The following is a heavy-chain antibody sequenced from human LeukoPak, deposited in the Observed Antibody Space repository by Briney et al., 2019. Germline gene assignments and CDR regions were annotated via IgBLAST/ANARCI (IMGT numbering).Heavy chain of an antibody. CDR2: IYYSGST. J-gene: IGHJ4*02. CDR3: ARDFGSS. D-gene: IGHD6-6*01. V-gene: IGHV4-61*01. CDR1: GVSVSSGSYY. Sequence: SETLSLTCTVSGVSVSSGSYYWSWIRQPPGKGLEWIGYIYYSGSTNYNPSLKSRVTISVDTSKNQFSLKLSSVTAADTAVYYCARDFGSSWGQGTLVTVSS.